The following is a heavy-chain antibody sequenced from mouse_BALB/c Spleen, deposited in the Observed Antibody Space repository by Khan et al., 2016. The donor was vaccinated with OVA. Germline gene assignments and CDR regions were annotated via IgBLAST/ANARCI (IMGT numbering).Heavy chain of an antibody. CDR3: ARIKKIVATYFDY. D-gene: IGHD1-1*01. V-gene: IGHV1S81*02. CDR2: TNPTNGRT. Sequence: QIQLVQSGAELVKAGASVKMSCKASGYTFTSYWMHWVKQRLGQGLEWFAETNPTNGRTYYNEKFKSKATLTVDKSSSTAYMLLSGPTCEDSAVYYCARIKKIVATYFDYWGQGTTLTVSS. J-gene: IGHJ2*01. CDR1: GYTFTSYW.